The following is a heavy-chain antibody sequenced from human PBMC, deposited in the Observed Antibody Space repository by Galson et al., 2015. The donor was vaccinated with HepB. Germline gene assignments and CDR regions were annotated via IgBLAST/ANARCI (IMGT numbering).Heavy chain of an antibody. Sequence: SVKVSCKASGYTFTSYYMHWVRQAPGQGLEWMGIINPSGGSTSYAQKLQGRVTMTRDTSTSTVCMELSSLRSEDTAVYYCARAATQPLYYFDYWGQGTLVTVSS. CDR3: ARAATQPLYYFDY. V-gene: IGHV1-46*04. D-gene: IGHD2-2*01. J-gene: IGHJ4*02. CDR2: INPSGGST. CDR1: GYTFTSYY.